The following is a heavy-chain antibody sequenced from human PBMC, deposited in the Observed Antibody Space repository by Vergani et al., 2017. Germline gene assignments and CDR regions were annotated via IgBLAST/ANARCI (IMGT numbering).Heavy chain of an antibody. V-gene: IGHV1-8*01. J-gene: IGHJ5*02. D-gene: IGHD3-10*01. Sequence: QVQLVQSGAEVKKPGASVKVSCKASGYTFTSYDINWVRQATGQGLEWMGWMNPNSGNTGYAQKFQGRVTMTRNTSISTAYMELSSPRSEDTAVYYCARSLARFGELLDYWFDPWGQGTLVTVSS. CDR2: MNPNSGNT. CDR1: GYTFTSYD. CDR3: ARSLARFGELLDYWFDP.